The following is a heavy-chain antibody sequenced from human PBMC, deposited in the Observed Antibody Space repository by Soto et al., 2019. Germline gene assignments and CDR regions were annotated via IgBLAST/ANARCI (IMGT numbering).Heavy chain of an antibody. Sequence: QVQLVQSGAEVKEPGASVKVLCKASGYIFAKYYMHWVRQAPGQGLEWMAIINPYGGSTNYAQNFQGRLTLTSDTSTSTVYMELSSLRSEDTAVYYCARDLLRADSWGQGTLVTVSS. CDR2: INPYGGST. CDR1: GYIFAKYY. CDR3: ARDLLRADS. J-gene: IGHJ4*02. V-gene: IGHV1-46*01. D-gene: IGHD2-8*01.